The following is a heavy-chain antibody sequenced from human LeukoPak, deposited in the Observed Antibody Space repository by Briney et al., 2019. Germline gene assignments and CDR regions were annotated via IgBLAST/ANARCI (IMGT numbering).Heavy chain of an antibody. V-gene: IGHV3-15*01. CDR2: IKSKSDGGTA. J-gene: IGHJ4*02. Sequence: PGGSLRLSCAASGFTFNTAWMTWLRQAPGKGLEWVGRIKSKSDGGTANFAAPVKGRFSISRDDSKHTLYLHMNSLHTGDTAVYYCATDLGSYAFDYWGQGALVTVSP. CDR3: ATDLGSYAFDY. D-gene: IGHD3-16*01. CDR1: GFTFNTAW.